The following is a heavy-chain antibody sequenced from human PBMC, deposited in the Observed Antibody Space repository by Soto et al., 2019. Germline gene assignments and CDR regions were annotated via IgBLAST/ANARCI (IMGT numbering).Heavy chain of an antibody. D-gene: IGHD1-1*01. Sequence: QLQLQESGSGLVKPSQTLSLTCAVSGGSISSGGYSWSWIRQPPGKGLEWIGYIYHSGSTYYNPSLKSRVTISVDRSKNQFSLKLSSVTAADTAVYYCARVGGWNDRLSSAFDIWGQGTMVTVSS. CDR1: GGSISSGGYS. CDR2: IYHSGST. CDR3: ARVGGWNDRLSSAFDI. V-gene: IGHV4-30-2*01. J-gene: IGHJ3*02.